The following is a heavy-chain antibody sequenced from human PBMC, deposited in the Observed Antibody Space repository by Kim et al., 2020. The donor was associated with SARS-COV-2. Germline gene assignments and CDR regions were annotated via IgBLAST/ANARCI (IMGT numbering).Heavy chain of an antibody. J-gene: IGHJ6*03. CDR2: MNPNSGNT. CDR3: ARSPRAEGRGYSYGYYYMDV. CDR1: GYTFTSYD. V-gene: IGHV1-8*01. D-gene: IGHD5-18*01. Sequence: ASVKVSCKASGYTFTSYDINWVRQATGQGLEWMGWMNPNSGNTGYAQKFQGRVTMTRNTSISTAYMELSSLRSEDTAVYYCARSPRAEGRGYSYGYYYMDVWGKGTTVTVSS.